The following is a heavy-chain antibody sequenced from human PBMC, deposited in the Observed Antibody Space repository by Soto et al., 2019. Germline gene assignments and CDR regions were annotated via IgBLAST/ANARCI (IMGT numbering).Heavy chain of an antibody. CDR2: IKQDESDK. CDR1: GFRFRDYW. CDR3: AAYCYTMTCTHFHAYS. D-gene: IGHD3-16*02. V-gene: IGHV3-7*03. Sequence: GGSLRLSCAVSGFRFRDYWMSWVRQAPGKGLEWVANIKQDESDKYYVDSVKGRFTISRDNAKNALYLQMNSLRVEDTAVYYCAAYCYTMTCTHFHAYSWGQGTQVTVSS. J-gene: IGHJ5*02.